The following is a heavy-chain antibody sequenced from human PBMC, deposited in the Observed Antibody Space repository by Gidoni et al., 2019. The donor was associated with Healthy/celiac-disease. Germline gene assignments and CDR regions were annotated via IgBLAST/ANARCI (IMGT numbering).Heavy chain of an antibody. V-gene: IGHV3-23*01. CDR1: GFTFSSYA. CDR3: AKDRMYYDFWSGYFSEDY. D-gene: IGHD3-3*01. J-gene: IGHJ4*02. CDR2: ISGSGGST. Sequence: EVQLLESGRGLVQPGGSLRLSCAASGFTFSSYAMSWVRQAPGKGLEWVSAISGSGGSTYYADSVKGRFTISRDNSKNTLYLQMNSLRAEDTAVYYCAKDRMYYDFWSGYFSEDYWGQGTLVTVSS.